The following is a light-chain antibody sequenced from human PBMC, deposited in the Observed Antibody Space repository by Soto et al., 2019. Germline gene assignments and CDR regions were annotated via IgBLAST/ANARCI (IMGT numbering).Light chain of an antibody. Sequence: EIVLTQSPGTLSLSPGERATLSCRASQSVSSSYLAWYQQKPGQAPRLLIYGASSRATGIPDRFRGSGSGAEFTLTISSLQSEDFALYYCQQYNQWPRTFGQGTKVDVK. J-gene: IGKJ1*01. CDR1: QSVSSSY. V-gene: IGKV3-20*01. CDR2: GAS. CDR3: QQYNQWPRT.